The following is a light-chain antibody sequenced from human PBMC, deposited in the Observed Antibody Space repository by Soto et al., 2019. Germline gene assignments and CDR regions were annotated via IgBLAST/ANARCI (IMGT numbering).Light chain of an antibody. V-gene: IGKV3-11*01. CDR3: QQRLDWPVT. CDR2: DAS. J-gene: IGKJ5*01. CDR1: QIISNY. Sequence: EVVLTQSPATLSLSPGERATLSCRASQIISNYLAWYQQKPGQTPRLLIYDASNRVTGVPARFSGSGSGTEFTLTISSLEPEDFAVYYCQQRLDWPVTFGQGTRLEIK.